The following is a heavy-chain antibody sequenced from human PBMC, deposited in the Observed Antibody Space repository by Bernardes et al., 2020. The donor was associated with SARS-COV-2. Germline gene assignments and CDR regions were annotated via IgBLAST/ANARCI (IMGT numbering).Heavy chain of an antibody. CDR2: LYYTGST. Sequence: SETLSLTCTVSGGSISASYWSWFRQRPGPGLAWIGYLYYTGSTNYNPSLQSRVTISVDTSKNQFSLKLSSVTAADTAVYYCARGFDYWGQGILVTVSS. V-gene: IGHV4-59*01. CDR1: GGSISASY. J-gene: IGHJ4*02. CDR3: ARGFDY.